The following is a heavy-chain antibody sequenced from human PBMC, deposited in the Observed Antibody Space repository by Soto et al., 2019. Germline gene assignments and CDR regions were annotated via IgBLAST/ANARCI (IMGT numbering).Heavy chain of an antibody. Sequence: TSETLSLTCTVSGGTISSYYGSWIRQPPGKGLEWIGYIYYSGSTNYNPSLKSRVTISVDTSKNQFSLKLSSVTAADTAVYYCERLYSDSSGYYSHDAFDIWGQGTMVTVSS. CDR2: IYYSGST. D-gene: IGHD3-22*01. V-gene: IGHV4-59*01. CDR1: GGTISSYY. J-gene: IGHJ3*02. CDR3: ERLYSDSSGYYSHDAFDI.